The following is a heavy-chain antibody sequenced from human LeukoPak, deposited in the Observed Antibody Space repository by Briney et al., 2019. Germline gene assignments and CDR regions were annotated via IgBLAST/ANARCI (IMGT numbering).Heavy chain of an antibody. CDR1: GGSISSYY. V-gene: IGHV4-59*08. CDR2: IYYSGST. Sequence: SETLSLTCTVSGGSISSYYWSWIRQPPGKGLEWIGYIYYSGSTNYNPSLKSRVTMSVDTSKNQFSLKLSSVTAADTAVYYCAISYDFWSGYYNSPDAFDIWGQGTMVTVSS. J-gene: IGHJ3*02. D-gene: IGHD3-3*01. CDR3: AISYDFWSGYYNSPDAFDI.